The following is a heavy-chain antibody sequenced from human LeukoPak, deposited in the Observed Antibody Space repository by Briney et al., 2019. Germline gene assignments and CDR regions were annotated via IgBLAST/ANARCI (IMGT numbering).Heavy chain of an antibody. CDR3: AKDHPVFDC. Sequence: PGGSLRLSCVASGFSFSTYGMHWVRQAPGKGLEWVAFIRNDGKSEYYADSVKGRFTISRDISKNTLYLEMNSLRAEDTGVYYCAKDHPVFDCWGQGTLVTVSS. J-gene: IGHJ4*02. V-gene: IGHV3-30*02. CDR2: IRNDGKSE. CDR1: GFSFSTYG.